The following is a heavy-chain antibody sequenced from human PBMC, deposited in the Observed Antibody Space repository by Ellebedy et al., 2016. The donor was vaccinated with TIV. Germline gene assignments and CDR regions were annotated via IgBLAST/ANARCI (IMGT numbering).Heavy chain of an antibody. D-gene: IGHD2-2*01. J-gene: IGHJ4*02. Sequence: GESLKISXAASGFTFSGSYIHWVRQASGKGLEWVGLIRSKAASYATAYAASVQGRFTISRDDSKNTAYLQMSSLQTEDTAVYYCIRQDCGSTSCQSMGGWGQGTLVTVSA. CDR3: IRQDCGSTSCQSMGG. V-gene: IGHV3-73*01. CDR2: IRSKAASYAT. CDR1: GFTFSGSY.